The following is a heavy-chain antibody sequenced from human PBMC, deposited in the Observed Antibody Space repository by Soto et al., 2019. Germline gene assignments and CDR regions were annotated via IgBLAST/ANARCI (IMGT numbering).Heavy chain of an antibody. CDR1: GFTFISYA. CDR2: ISGSGASA. V-gene: IGHV3-23*01. CDR3: AKIASVALDVFDF. D-gene: IGHD2-15*01. Sequence: PGGSLRLSCAVSGFTFISYAMSWVLQAPGKGLEWVSAISGSGASAYFADSVKGRFTVSRDNSKNTLFLQMNSLRAEDTAVYYCAKIASVALDVFDFWGPGTMVTVSS. J-gene: IGHJ3*01.